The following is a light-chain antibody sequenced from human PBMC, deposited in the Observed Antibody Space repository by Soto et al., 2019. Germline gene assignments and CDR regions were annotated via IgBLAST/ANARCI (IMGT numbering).Light chain of an antibody. CDR1: SSDVGGYNY. Sequence: QSVLTQPASVSGSPGQSITISCTGTSSDVGGYNYVSWYQQHPGKAPKLMIYDVSNRPSGVSNRFSGSKSGNTASLTISGLQAEDEADYYCSSYTSSSMNVVFGGGTKLIVL. CDR3: SSYTSSSMNVV. J-gene: IGLJ2*01. CDR2: DVS. V-gene: IGLV2-14*01.